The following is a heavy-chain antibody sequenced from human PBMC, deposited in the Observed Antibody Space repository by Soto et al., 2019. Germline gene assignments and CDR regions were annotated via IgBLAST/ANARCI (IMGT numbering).Heavy chain of an antibody. CDR2: IYYSGST. D-gene: IGHD4-17*01. Sequence: PSETLSLTXTVSGGSISSYYWSWIRQPPGKGLEWIGYIYYSGSTNYNPSLKSRVTISVDTSKNQFSLKLSSVTAADTAVYYCARTDYGGNSVDAFDIWGQGTMVTVSS. V-gene: IGHV4-59*01. CDR1: GGSISSYY. J-gene: IGHJ3*02. CDR3: ARTDYGGNSVDAFDI.